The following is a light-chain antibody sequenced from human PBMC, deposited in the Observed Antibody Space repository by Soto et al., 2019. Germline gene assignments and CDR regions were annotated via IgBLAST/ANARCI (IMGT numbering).Light chain of an antibody. CDR1: SSNIGSNY. J-gene: IGLJ2*01. Sequence: SVLTQPPSASGTPGQRVTISCSGSSSNIGSNYVYWYKQLPGTAPKLLIYRNNQRPSGVPDRFSGSKSGPSASLAISGLRSEDEADYYCATWDVSLGGRVVFGGGTKLTVL. V-gene: IGLV1-47*01. CDR2: RNN. CDR3: ATWDVSLGGRVV.